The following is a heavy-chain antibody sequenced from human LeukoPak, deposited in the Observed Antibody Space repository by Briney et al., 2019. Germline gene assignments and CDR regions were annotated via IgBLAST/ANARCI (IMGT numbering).Heavy chain of an antibody. D-gene: IGHD3-10*01. V-gene: IGHV1-2*02. J-gene: IGHJ4*02. CDR2: INPNSGGT. CDR1: GYTFTGYY. Sequence: ASVKVSCKASGYTFTGYYMHWVRQPPGQGLEWMGWINPNSGGTNYAQKFQGRVTMTRDTSISTAYMELSRLRSDDTAVYYCARCGTYYYGSGAVGYFDYWGQGTLVTVSS. CDR3: ARCGTYYYGSGAVGYFDY.